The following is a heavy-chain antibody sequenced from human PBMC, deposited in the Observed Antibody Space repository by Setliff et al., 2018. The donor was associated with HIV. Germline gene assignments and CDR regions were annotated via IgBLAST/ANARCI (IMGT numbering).Heavy chain of an antibody. D-gene: IGHD5-18*01. CDR2: IDYSGSA. V-gene: IGHV4-31*03. J-gene: IGHJ4*01. Sequence: SETLSLTCTVSGASINSATYYWSWIRQHPGKGLEWIGYIDYSGSAFYNPSLKSRITILVDTSKNQFSLRMKSVTAADTAVYYCAREGKTAMVTKYFDYWGPGTVVTVSS. CDR3: AREGKTAMVTKYFDY. CDR1: GASINSATYY.